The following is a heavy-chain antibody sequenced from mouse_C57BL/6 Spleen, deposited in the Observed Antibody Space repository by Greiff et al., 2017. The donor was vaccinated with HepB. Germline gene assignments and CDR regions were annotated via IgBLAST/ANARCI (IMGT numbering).Heavy chain of an antibody. CDR3: ARSGYDYDDGVDY. D-gene: IGHD2-4*01. CDR2: IDPSDSET. Sequence: QVQLQQPGAELVRPGSSVKLSCKASGYTFTSYWMHWVKQRPIQGLEWIGNIDPSDSETHYNQKFKDKATLTVDKSSSTAYMQLSSLTSEDSAVYYCARSGYDYDDGVDYWGQGTTLTVSS. CDR1: GYTFTSYW. V-gene: IGHV1-52*01. J-gene: IGHJ2*01.